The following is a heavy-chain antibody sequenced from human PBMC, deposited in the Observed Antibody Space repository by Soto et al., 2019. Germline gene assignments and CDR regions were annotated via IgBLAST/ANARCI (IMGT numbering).Heavy chain of an antibody. CDR3: AKSDRAYDFWSGNPLPDY. V-gene: IGHV3-23*01. CDR2: ISGSGGST. Sequence: EVQLLESGGGLVQPGGSLRLSCAASGFTFSSYAMSWVRQAPGKGREWASAISGSGGSTYYADSVKGRFPISRDNSKNTLYLQMNSLRAEDTAVYYCAKSDRAYDFWSGNPLPDYWGQGTLVTVSS. CDR1: GFTFSSYA. D-gene: IGHD3-3*01. J-gene: IGHJ4*02.